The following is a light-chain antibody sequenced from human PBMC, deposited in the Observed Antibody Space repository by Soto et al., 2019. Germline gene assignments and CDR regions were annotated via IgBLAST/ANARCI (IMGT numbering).Light chain of an antibody. V-gene: IGLV2-11*01. CDR3: CSYAGSYTLV. Sequence: QSVLTQPRSVSGSPGQSVTISCTGTSSDVGGYNYVSWYQQHPGKPPKLLIYDVSKRPSGVPDRFSGSKSGNTASLTISGLQDEDEADYYCCSYAGSYTLVFGGGTKLTVL. CDR2: DVS. J-gene: IGLJ2*01. CDR1: SSDVGGYNY.